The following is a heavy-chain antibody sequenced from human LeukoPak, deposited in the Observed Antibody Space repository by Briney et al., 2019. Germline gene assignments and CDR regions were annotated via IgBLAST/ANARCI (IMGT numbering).Heavy chain of an antibody. Sequence: PGGSLRLSCAASGFTFSSYAMSWVRQAPGKGLEWVSAISGSGGSTYYADSVKGRFTISRDNSKNTLYLQMNSLRAEDTAVYYCAKALRVRGVILPWGYFDYWGQGTLVTVSS. CDR2: ISGSGGST. D-gene: IGHD3-10*01. CDR3: AKALRVRGVILPWGYFDY. V-gene: IGHV3-23*01. CDR1: GFTFSSYA. J-gene: IGHJ4*02.